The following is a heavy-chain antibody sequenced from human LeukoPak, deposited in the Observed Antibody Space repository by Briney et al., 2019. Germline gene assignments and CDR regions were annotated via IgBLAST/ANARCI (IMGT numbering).Heavy chain of an antibody. D-gene: IGHD5-12*01. CDR1: GYTSTSYD. V-gene: IGHV1-8*01. CDR2: MNPNSGNT. J-gene: IGHJ4*02. Sequence: ASVKVSCKASGYTSTSYDINWVRQATGQGLEWMGWMNPNSGNTGYAQKFQGRVTMTRNTSISTAYMELSSLRSEDTAVYYCARVSDSGYDGTFDYWGQGTLVTVSS. CDR3: ARVSDSGYDGTFDY.